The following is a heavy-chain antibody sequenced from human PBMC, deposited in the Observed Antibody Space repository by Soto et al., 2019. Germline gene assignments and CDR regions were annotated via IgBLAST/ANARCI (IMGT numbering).Heavy chain of an antibody. V-gene: IGHV4-34*01. Sequence: PSETLSLTCAVYGGSFSGYYWSWIRQPPGKGLEWIGEINHSGSTNYNPSLKSRVTISVDTSKNQFSLKLSSVTAADTAVYYCARGRGDPYGSGRLDYWGQGTLVTVSS. D-gene: IGHD3-10*01. CDR1: GGSFSGYY. J-gene: IGHJ4*02. CDR3: ARGRGDPYGSGRLDY. CDR2: INHSGST.